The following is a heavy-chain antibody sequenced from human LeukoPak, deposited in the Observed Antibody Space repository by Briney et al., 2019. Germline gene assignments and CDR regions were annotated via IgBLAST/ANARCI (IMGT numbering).Heavy chain of an antibody. D-gene: IGHD3-16*02. CDR1: GGSVGTYY. J-gene: IGHJ6*03. CDR2: IYVTGT. V-gene: IGHV4-59*08. CDR3: ARHIGGGIEDMDV. Sequence: SETLSLTCTVSGGSVGTYYWSWVRQSPGTGLEWIGYIYVTGTRYNPYLQSRVTISVDRSRNQFFLKMTSVTAADTAVYYCARHIGGGIEDMDVWGRGTKVTVSS.